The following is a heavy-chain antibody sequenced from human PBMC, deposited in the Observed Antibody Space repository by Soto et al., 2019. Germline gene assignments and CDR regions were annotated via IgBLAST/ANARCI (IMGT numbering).Heavy chain of an antibody. V-gene: IGHV1-18*01. CDR1: GYTFSSYH. J-gene: IGHJ4*02. CDR3: ARDLPPVDY. Sequence: QIQLVQSGAEVKKPGASVKVSCKASGYTFSSYHITWVRQAPGQGLEWMGWISAYNGNTNYAQNLPGRVTMTTDPSTSTADMELRSLGSDDPAVYYCARDLPPVDYWGQGTLVTVSS. CDR2: ISAYNGNT.